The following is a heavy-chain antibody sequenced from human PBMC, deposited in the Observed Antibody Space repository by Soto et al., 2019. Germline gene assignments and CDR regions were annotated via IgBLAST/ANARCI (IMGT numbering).Heavy chain of an antibody. V-gene: IGHV3-33*06. CDR2: ALFDGSNE. J-gene: IGHJ6*02. Sequence: QVQLVESGGGVVQPGRSLRLSCAASGFTFSNYGMHWVRQAPGKGLEWVAVALFDGSNEYYGDSVKGRFIISRDNSKNTLYLQVNSLTDEDTAVYYCAKDRAYNYRDYYYYYGMDVWGHGTTVTVSS. CDR1: GFTFSNYG. D-gene: IGHD2-21*01. CDR3: AKDRAYNYRDYYYYYGMDV.